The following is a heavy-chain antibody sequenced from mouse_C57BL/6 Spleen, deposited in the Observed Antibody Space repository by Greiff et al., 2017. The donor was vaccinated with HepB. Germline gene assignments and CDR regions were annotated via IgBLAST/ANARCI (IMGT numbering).Heavy chain of an antibody. V-gene: IGHV1-26*01. J-gene: IGHJ4*01. D-gene: IGHD3-2*02. Sequence: EVQLQQSGPELVKPGASVKISCKASGYTFTDYYMNWVKQSHGKSLEWIGDINPNNGGTSYNQKFKGKATLTVDKSSSTAYMELRSLTSEDSAVYYCARDSSGYVLYYYAMDYWGQGTSVTVSS. CDR1: GYTFTDYY. CDR2: INPNNGGT. CDR3: ARDSSGYVLYYYAMDY.